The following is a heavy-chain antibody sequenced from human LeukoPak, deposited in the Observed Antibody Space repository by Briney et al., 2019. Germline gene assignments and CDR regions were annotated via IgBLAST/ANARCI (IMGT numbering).Heavy chain of an antibody. CDR3: AGSLYGGNSVFDY. CDR1: GDSISSYY. CDR2: IYNNGSI. V-gene: IGHV4-59*08. J-gene: IGHJ4*02. Sequence: SETLTLTCTVSGDSISSYYCSWIRQPPGKGLEWIGYIYNNGSINYSPSLKSRVAISIDTSKNQFSLKLSSVTAADTAVYYCAGSLYGGNSVFDYWGQGNLVTVSS. D-gene: IGHD4-23*01.